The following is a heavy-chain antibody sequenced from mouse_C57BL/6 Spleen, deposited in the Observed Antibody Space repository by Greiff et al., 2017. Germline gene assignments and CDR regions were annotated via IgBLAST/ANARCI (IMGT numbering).Heavy chain of an antibody. D-gene: IGHD1-1*01. CDR3: ATYYYGSSSAWFAY. Sequence: EVQLQQSGAELVRPGASVKLSCTASGFNIKDYYMHWVKQRPEQGLEWIGRIDPEDGDTEYAPKFQGKATMTADTASNTAYLQLSSLTSEYTAVYYCATYYYGSSSAWFAYWGKGTLVTVSA. CDR1: GFNIKDYY. J-gene: IGHJ3*01. V-gene: IGHV14-1*01. CDR2: IDPEDGDT.